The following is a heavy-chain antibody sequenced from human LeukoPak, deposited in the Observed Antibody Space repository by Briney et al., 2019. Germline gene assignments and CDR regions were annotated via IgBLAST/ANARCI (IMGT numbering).Heavy chain of an antibody. CDR2: ISTSGSTM. V-gene: IGHV3-48*01. Sequence: PGGSLRLSCVASGFTFSSYSVNWVRQAPGKGLEWVSYISTSGSTMYYADSVKGRFTISRDNAKNSLYLQMNSLRVEDTAVYHCARDSGYHYDRFDTGGEGTLVIVSS. CDR3: ARDSGYHYDRFDT. J-gene: IGHJ5*02. D-gene: IGHD3-22*01. CDR1: GFTFSSYS.